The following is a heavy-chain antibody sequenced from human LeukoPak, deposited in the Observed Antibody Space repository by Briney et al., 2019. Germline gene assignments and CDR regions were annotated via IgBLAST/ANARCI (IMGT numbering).Heavy chain of an antibody. CDR3: ARVGLLTGYYFFDY. V-gene: IGHV1-18*04. CDR1: GYTFTDYY. Sequence: ASVKVSCKASGYTFTDYYINWVRQAPGQGLEWVGWIRGDNGDTNYAQKLQGRVTMTTDTSTSTAYMELRSLGSDETAVYYCARVGLLTGYYFFDYWGQGTLVTVSS. CDR2: IRGDNGDT. J-gene: IGHJ4*02. D-gene: IGHD3-9*01.